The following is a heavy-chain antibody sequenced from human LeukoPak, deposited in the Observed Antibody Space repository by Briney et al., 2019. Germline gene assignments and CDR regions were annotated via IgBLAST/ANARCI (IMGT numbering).Heavy chain of an antibody. V-gene: IGHV1-2*02. Sequence: ASVKVSCKASGYTFTGYYMHWVRQAPGQGLEWMGWINPNSGGTNYAQKFQGRVTMTRDTSISTAYMALSRLKYGDTAVYYCAREYYYASGNYYNRIDYWGQGTLVTVSS. D-gene: IGHD3-10*01. J-gene: IGHJ4*02. CDR3: AREYYYASGNYYNRIDY. CDR2: INPNSGGT. CDR1: GYTFTGYY.